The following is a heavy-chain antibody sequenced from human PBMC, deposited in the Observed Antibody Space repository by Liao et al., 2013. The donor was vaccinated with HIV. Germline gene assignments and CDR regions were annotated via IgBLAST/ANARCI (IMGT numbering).Heavy chain of an antibody. D-gene: IGHD4-17*01. Sequence: QVQLQESGPGLAKPSQTLSLTCTVSGGSFSSGDYYWSWIRQPRGKGPEWIGYVYYSGSTYYNPSLKSRLTILVDTSKNQFSLKLSSVTAADTAVYYCARGGGGMTTVTTWYFQHWGQGTLVTVSS. CDR1: GGSFSSGDYY. J-gene: IGHJ1*01. CDR2: VYYSGST. V-gene: IGHV4-30-4*08. CDR3: ARGGGGMTTVTTWYFQH.